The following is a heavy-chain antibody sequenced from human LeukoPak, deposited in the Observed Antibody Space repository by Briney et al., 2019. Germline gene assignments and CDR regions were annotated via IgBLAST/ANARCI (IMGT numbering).Heavy chain of an antibody. Sequence: PGGSLRLSCAASGFTFSSYGMHWVRQAPGKGLEWVAVISYDGSNKYYADSVKGRFTISRDNSKNTLYLQMNSLRAEDTAVYYCAKDPPVQASNYFDYWGQGTLVTVSS. CDR2: ISYDGSNK. CDR1: GFTFSSYG. CDR3: AKDPPVQASNYFDY. V-gene: IGHV3-30*18. J-gene: IGHJ4*02. D-gene: IGHD2-2*01.